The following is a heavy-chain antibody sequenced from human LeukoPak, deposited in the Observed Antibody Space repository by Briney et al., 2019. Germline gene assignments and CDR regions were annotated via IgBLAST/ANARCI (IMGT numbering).Heavy chain of an antibody. CDR1: GGSINSSSYY. CDR3: ARDKHEYNWNDDAFDI. Sequence: SETLSLTCTVSGGSINSSSYYWGWIRQPPGKGLEWIGSIYYSGSTYYNPSLKSRVTISVDTSKNQFSLKLSSVTAADTAVYYCARDKHEYNWNDDAFDIWGQGTMVTVSS. CDR2: IYYSGST. V-gene: IGHV4-39*07. J-gene: IGHJ3*02. D-gene: IGHD1-1*01.